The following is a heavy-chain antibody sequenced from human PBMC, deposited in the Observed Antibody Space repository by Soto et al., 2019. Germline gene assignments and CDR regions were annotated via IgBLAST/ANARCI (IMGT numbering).Heavy chain of an antibody. CDR3: AAGDCSGGACFSLDP. CDR1: GFTFSSHG. D-gene: IGHD2-15*01. CDR2: IWYDGSNR. V-gene: IGHV3-33*01. Sequence: GGSLGPPFAGSGFTFSSHGMPWVRQAPGKGLEWVAVIWYDGSNRNYADSVKGRFTISRDNSKNMVFLQMNSLRVEDTAVYYCAAGDCSGGACFSLDPWGQGTTVTVSS. J-gene: IGHJ5*02.